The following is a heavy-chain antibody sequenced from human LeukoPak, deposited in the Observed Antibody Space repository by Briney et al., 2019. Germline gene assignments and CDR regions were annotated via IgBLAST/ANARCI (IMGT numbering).Heavy chain of an antibody. Sequence: PGGSLRLSCAASGFTFDHYPMHWVRQTPGKGLQWVSVISWDGVSTYYTHSVKGRFTISRDNSKNSLYLQMNSLRTEDTALYYCAKGRVIYSTSSATDHWGQGTLVTVSS. CDR3: AKGRVIYSTSSATDH. J-gene: IGHJ4*02. D-gene: IGHD6-6*01. V-gene: IGHV3-43*01. CDR2: ISWDGVST. CDR1: GFTFDHYP.